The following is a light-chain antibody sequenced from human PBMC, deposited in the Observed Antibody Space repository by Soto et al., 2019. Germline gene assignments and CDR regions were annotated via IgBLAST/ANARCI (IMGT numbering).Light chain of an antibody. CDR3: SSYASDNTVV. V-gene: IGLV2-14*03. CDR1: SSDVGGYNY. J-gene: IGLJ2*01. CDR2: DVS. Sequence: QSALTQPASVSGSPGHSITISCTGTSSDVGGYNYASWYQQHPGKAPKFMIYDVSNRPSGVSDRFSGSKSGNTASLTISGLQAEDEADYYCSSYASDNTVVFGAGTKLTVL.